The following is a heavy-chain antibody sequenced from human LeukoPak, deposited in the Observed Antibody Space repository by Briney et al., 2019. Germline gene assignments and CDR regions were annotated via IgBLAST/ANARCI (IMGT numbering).Heavy chain of an antibody. V-gene: IGHV3-11*01. CDR3: ARRAGAYSHPYDY. Sequence: LSLTCTVSGGSISYYYWSWIRQAPGKGLEWVSYISSSGSTIYYADSVKGRFTISRDNAKNSLYLQMNSLRAEDTAVYYCARRAGAYSHPYDYWGQGTLVTVSS. CDR1: GGSISYYY. J-gene: IGHJ4*02. CDR2: ISSSGSTI. D-gene: IGHD4/OR15-4a*01.